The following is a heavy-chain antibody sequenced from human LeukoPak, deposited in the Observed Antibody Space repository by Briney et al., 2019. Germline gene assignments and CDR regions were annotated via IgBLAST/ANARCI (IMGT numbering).Heavy chain of an antibody. CDR2: IYYSGST. J-gene: IGHJ3*02. D-gene: IGHD3-22*01. CDR1: GGSISSGDYY. CDR3: ARERAATYYYDSSGYINDAFDI. V-gene: IGHV4-30-4*08. Sequence: SQTLSLTCTVSGGSISSGDYYWSWIRQPPGKGLEWIGYIYYSGSTYYNPSLKSRVTISVDTSKNQFSLKLSSVTAADTAVYYCARERAATYYYDSSGYINDAFDIWGQGTMVTVSS.